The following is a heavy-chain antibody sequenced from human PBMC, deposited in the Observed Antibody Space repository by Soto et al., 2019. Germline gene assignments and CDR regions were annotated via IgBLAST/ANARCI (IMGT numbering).Heavy chain of an antibody. D-gene: IGHD3-10*01. CDR1: IWA. J-gene: IGHJ2*01. CDR2: ISATGGSV. V-gene: IGHV3-23*01. Sequence: IWAMGWVRQDPGKGLEWVSGISATGGSVSHADPVKGRFTISRDGSMNRLYLQMNNLRVEDTAVYYCAKDASGTFYRYFDVWGRGTLVTVS. CDR3: AKDASGTFYRYFDV.